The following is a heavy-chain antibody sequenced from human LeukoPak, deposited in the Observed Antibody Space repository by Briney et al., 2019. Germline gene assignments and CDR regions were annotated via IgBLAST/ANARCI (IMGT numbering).Heavy chain of an antibody. CDR2: IYTSGST. Sequence: SETLSLTCTVSGGSISSGSYYWSWIRQPAGKGLEWIGRIYTSGSTNYNPSLKSRVTISVDTSKNQFSLKLSSVTAADTAVYYCARGGYCGGDCYFYYWGQGTLVTVSS. D-gene: IGHD2-21*02. J-gene: IGHJ4*02. CDR3: ARGGYCGGDCYFYY. CDR1: GGSISSGSYY. V-gene: IGHV4-61*02.